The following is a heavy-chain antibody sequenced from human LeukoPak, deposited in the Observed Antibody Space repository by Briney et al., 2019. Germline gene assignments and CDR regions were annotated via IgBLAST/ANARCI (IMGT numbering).Heavy chain of an antibody. Sequence: GGSLRLSCAASGFTFSSYNMNWVRQAPGKGLEWVSSISSSSSYIYYADSLKGRFTISRDNAKNSLYLQMNSLRAEDTAMYYCARVPADYWGQGTLVTVSS. J-gene: IGHJ4*02. CDR2: ISSSSSYI. CDR1: GFTFSSYN. V-gene: IGHV3-21*01. CDR3: ARVPADY.